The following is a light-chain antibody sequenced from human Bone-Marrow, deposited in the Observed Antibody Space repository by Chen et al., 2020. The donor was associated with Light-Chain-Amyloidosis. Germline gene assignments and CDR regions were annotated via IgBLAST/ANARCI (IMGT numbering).Light chain of an antibody. Sequence: NFMLTQPHSVSESPGKTVIISSTRSSGSIATNSVQWYQQRPGSSPTTVIYEDDQRPSGVPDRFSGSIDGSSNSASLTVAGLKTEEEADYDCQSYQGSSQGVFGGGTKLTVL. CDR2: EDD. CDR3: QSYQGSSQGV. V-gene: IGLV6-57*01. CDR1: SGSIATNS. J-gene: IGLJ3*02.